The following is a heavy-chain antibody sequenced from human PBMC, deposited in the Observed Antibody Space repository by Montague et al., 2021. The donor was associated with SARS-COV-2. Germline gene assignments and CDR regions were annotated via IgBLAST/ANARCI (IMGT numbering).Heavy chain of an antibody. V-gene: IGHV3-23*01. Sequence: SLRLSCAASGFTFSSYAMSWVRQAPGKGLEWVSVISGSGGSIYYADSVKGRFTISRDNSKNTLYLQMNSLRAEDTAVYYCAKTLMTTVTTWAFDIWGQGTMVTVSS. D-gene: IGHD4-17*01. J-gene: IGHJ3*02. CDR2: ISGSGGSI. CDR3: AKTLMTTVTTWAFDI. CDR1: GFTFSSYA.